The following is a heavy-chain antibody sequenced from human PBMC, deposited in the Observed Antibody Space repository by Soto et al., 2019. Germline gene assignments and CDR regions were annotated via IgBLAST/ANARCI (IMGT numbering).Heavy chain of an antibody. J-gene: IGHJ4*02. CDR1: GGSISSGGYS. CDR2: INHSGST. CDR3: ARGWGRIFDY. D-gene: IGHD7-27*01. Sequence: TSETLSLTCAVSGGSISSGGYSWSWIRQPPGKGLEWIGYINHSGSTNYNPSLKSRVTISVDTSKNQFSLKLSSVTAADTAVYYCARGWGRIFDYWGQGTLVTVSS. V-gene: IGHV4-30-2*01.